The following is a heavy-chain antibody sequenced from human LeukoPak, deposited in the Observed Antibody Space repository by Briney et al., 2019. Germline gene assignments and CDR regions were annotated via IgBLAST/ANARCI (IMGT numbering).Heavy chain of an antibody. CDR1: GGSISSSSYY. CDR3: ARHVKLLGVVVPEGLNYYYGMDV. Sequence: SETLSLTYTVSGGSISSSSYYWGWIRQPPGKGLEWIGSIYYSGSTYYNPSLKSRVTISVDTSKNQFSLKLSSVTAADTAVYYCARHVKLLGVVVPEGLNYYYGMDVWGQGTTVTVSS. CDR2: IYYSGST. J-gene: IGHJ6*02. V-gene: IGHV4-39*01. D-gene: IGHD2-2*01.